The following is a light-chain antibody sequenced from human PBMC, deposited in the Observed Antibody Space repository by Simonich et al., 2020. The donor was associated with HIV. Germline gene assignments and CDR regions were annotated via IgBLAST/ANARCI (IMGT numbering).Light chain of an antibody. V-gene: IGLV4-69*01. Sequence: QLVLTQSPSASASLGASVRLTCTLSSGHSRYDIAWHQQQPDKGPRYLMKVDSDGSHSQGDGIPDRFSGSSYGAERYLTISSLQSEEEADYYCQTWGAGAGANWVFGGGTKLTVL. CDR2: VDSDGSH. J-gene: IGLJ3*02. CDR3: QTWGAGAGANWV. CDR1: SGHSRYD.